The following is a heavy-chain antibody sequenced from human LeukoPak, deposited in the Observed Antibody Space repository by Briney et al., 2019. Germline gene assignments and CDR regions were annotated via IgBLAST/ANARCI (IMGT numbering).Heavy chain of an antibody. Sequence: ASVKVSCKASGYTFTGYYIHWVRQAPGQGLEWMGIINPSGGSTSYAQKFQGRVTMTGDMSTSTVYMELSSLRSEDTVVYYCARVDYSGSYSYWGQGTLVTVSS. CDR1: GYTFTGYY. J-gene: IGHJ4*02. V-gene: IGHV1-46*01. D-gene: IGHD1-26*01. CDR3: ARVDYSGSYSY. CDR2: INPSGGST.